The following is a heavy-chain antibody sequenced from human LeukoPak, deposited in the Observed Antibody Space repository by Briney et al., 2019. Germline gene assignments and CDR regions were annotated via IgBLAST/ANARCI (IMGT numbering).Heavy chain of an antibody. J-gene: IGHJ4*02. CDR3: ARSPTYYYDSSGYHFDY. Sequence: PSETLSLTCSVSGGSISTYSPNWIRQPAGKGLEWIGHIYTSGKTNYNPSLKSRVTMSVDMSKNQFSLKVSSVTAADTAVYYCARSPTYYYDSSGYHFDYWGQGTLVTVSS. D-gene: IGHD3-22*01. V-gene: IGHV4-4*07. CDR1: GGSISTYS. CDR2: IYTSGKT.